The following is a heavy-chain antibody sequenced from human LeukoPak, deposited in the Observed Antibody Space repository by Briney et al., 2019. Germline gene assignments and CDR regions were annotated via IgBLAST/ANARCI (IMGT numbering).Heavy chain of an antibody. CDR1: GFTFSNYW. Sequence: GGSLRLSCVASGFTFSNYWMLWVRQAPGKGLMWVSLISTDGKSTRYAESVKGRFTISRDNAKNALYLQMNSLRAEDTAVYYCASLLPAAARQGGYWGQGTLVTVSS. D-gene: IGHD2-2*01. CDR2: ISTDGKST. J-gene: IGHJ4*02. CDR3: ASLLPAAARQGGY. V-gene: IGHV3-74*01.